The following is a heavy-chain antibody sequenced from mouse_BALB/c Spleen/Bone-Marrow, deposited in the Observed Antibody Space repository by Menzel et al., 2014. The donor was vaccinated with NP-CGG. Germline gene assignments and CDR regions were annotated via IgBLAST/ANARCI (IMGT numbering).Heavy chain of an antibody. CDR1: GYTFTSYW. CDR2: IDPSDSET. D-gene: IGHD6-2*01. V-gene: IGHV1-74*01. J-gene: IGHJ3*01. Sequence: VQVVESGPELVKPGAPVKVSCKASGYTFTSYWMNWVKRRPGRGLEWIGRIDPSDSETHCNQKFKDKATLTVDKSSSTAYIQLSSLTSEDSAVYYCARGSPYWGQGTLVTVSA. CDR3: ARGSPY.